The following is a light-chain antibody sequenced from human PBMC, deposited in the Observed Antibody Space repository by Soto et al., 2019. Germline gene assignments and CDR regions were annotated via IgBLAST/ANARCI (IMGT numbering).Light chain of an antibody. CDR3: QQGKSLSEA. Sequence: DIQMTQSPSSVSASVGDSVTITCRASQGVSTSLVWYQQKPGKAPKLLIYAASNLQSGVPSRFSGRGSGTDFTLTSGSLQPEDVATYYWQQGKSLSEAFGGGTRVEIK. CDR2: AAS. CDR1: QGVSTS. J-gene: IGKJ4*01. V-gene: IGKV1-12*01.